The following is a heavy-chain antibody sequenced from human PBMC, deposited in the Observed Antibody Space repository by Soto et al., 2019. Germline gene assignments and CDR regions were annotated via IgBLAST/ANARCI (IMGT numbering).Heavy chain of an antibody. CDR2: IIPIFHTA. CDR1: GDSFNSYA. J-gene: IGHJ6*02. V-gene: IGHV1-69*01. CDR3: ARVGYCNTTNCLFYYYHYGMDV. D-gene: IGHD2-2*01. Sequence: QVQLVQSGAEVKKPGSSVKVSCKASGDSFNSYAISWVRQAPVQGLEWMGGIIPIFHTANHAQKFQARVTMTADESASTAYMELSGLRSEDTAVYYCARVGYCNTTNCLFYYYHYGMDVWGQGTPVTVS.